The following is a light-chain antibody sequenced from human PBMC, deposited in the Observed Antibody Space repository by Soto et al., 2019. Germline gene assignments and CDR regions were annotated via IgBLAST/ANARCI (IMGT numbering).Light chain of an antibody. Sequence: EIVMTQSPATLSVSPGARVALSCRASQSVSSNLAWYQQHPGQAPRLLIFGASTRATGIPARFSGSGSGTEFTLAISSLQSEDFAVYYCQQYNNWPPITFGQGTRLEIK. CDR1: QSVSSN. V-gene: IGKV3-15*01. CDR2: GAS. J-gene: IGKJ5*01. CDR3: QQYNNWPPIT.